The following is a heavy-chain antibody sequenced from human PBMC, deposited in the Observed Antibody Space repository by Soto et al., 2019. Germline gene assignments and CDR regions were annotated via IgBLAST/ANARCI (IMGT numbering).Heavy chain of an antibody. J-gene: IGHJ4*01. Sequence: SETLSLTCTVSGGSISNYYGSWIRQPPGKGLEWIGYIYYSGSTIYNPSLKSRLTMSVDTSKNQFSLKLSSVNGADTAVYYCARMADCSGGNCDYFDDWGQGTLVTVSS. V-gene: IGHV4-59*01. CDR2: IYYSGST. D-gene: IGHD2-15*01. CDR1: GGSISNYY. CDR3: ARMADCSGGNCDYFDD.